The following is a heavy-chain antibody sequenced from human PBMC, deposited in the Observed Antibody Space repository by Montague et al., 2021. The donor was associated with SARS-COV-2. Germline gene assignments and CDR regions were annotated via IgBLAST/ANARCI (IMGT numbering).Heavy chain of an antibody. CDR3: AHRPDHDFANPYFDY. D-gene: IGHD1-1*01. J-gene: IGHJ4*02. CDR1: GFSLSTSGVG. V-gene: IGHV2-5*02. Sequence: PALVKPTQTLTLTCTFSGFSLSTSGVGVGWIRQPPGKALEWLALIYWDDDKRYSPSLKSRLTITKDTSKNQVVLTMTNADPVDTATYFCAHRPDHDFANPYFDYWGQGTLVTVSS. CDR2: IYWDDDK.